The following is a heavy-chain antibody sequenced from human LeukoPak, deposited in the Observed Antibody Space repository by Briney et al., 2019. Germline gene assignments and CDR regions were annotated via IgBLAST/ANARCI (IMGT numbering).Heavy chain of an antibody. CDR3: ASARAGGDNSCSDY. D-gene: IGHD2-2*01. V-gene: IGHV1-2*02. J-gene: IGHJ4*02. CDR2: INPNNGGT. Sequence: ASVTVSCKPSRYTFTDYYMHWVRQAPGQELEWMGWINPNNGGTNYPQEFQGRLTMTRTTSISTAYMELSTLTSDDTAVYYCASARAGGDNSCSDYWGQGTLVTVSS. CDR1: RYTFTDYY.